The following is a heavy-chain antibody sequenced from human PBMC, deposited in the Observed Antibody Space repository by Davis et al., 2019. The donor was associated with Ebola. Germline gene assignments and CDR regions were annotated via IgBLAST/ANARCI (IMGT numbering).Heavy chain of an antibody. Sequence: AASVKVSCKASGGTFSSYAISWVRQVPGQGLEWMGWISTYKGNTNYAQKVQGRVTMTTDTSTSTAYMELRSLRSDDTAVYYCARDSGYDLRLYYYYGMDVWGQGTTVTVSS. CDR1: GGTFSSYA. CDR3: ARDSGYDLRLYYYYGMDV. CDR2: ISTYKGNT. D-gene: IGHD5-12*01. V-gene: IGHV1-18*01. J-gene: IGHJ6*02.